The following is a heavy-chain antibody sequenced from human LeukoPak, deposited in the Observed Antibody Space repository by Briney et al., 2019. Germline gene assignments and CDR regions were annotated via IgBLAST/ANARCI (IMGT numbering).Heavy chain of an antibody. CDR2: IIPIFGTA. CDR1: GYTLTELS. CDR3: ARVWYRELLPDAFDI. Sequence: GASVKVSCKVSGYTLTELSMHWVRQAPGKGLEWMGGIIPIFGTANYAQKFQGRVTITTDESTSTAYMELSSLRSEDTAVYYCARVWYRELLPDAFDIWGQGTMVTVSS. D-gene: IGHD1-26*01. V-gene: IGHV1-69*05. J-gene: IGHJ3*02.